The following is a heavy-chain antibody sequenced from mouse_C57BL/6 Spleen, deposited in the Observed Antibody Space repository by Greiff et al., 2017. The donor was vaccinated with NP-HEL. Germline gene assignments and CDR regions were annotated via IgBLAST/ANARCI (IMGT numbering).Heavy chain of an antibody. CDR3: ASTLPFDY. Sequence: EVHLVESGGGLVKPGGSLKLSCAASGFTFSDYGMHWVRQAPEQGLEWVAYISSGSSTIYYAETVKGRFTITRDNAKNTLFLQMTSLRSEDTAMYYCASTLPFDYWGQGTSLTVSS. V-gene: IGHV5-17*01. CDR1: GFTFSDYG. J-gene: IGHJ2*02. D-gene: IGHD2-1*01. CDR2: ISSGSSTI.